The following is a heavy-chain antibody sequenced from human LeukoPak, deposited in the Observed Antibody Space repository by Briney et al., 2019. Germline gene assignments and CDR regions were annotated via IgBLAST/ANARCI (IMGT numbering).Heavy chain of an antibody. V-gene: IGHV3-66*04. Sequence: GGSLRLSCAASEFSVGSNYMTWVRQAPGKGLEWVSLIYSGGSTYYADSVKGRFTISRDNSKNTQSLQMNSLRAEDTSVYYCTRHASYDILTGYYTQINWGQGTLVTVSS. J-gene: IGHJ4*02. CDR2: IYSGGST. CDR3: TRHASYDILTGYYTQIN. CDR1: EFSVGSNY. D-gene: IGHD3-9*01.